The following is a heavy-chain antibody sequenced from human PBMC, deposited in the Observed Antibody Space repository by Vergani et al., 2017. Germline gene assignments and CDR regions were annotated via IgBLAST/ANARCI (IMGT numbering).Heavy chain of an antibody. Sequence: EVQLVESGGGLVQPGGSLKVSCAASGFTFSGSAMHWVRQASRKGLECVGRIRSKANSYATTYAASVKGRFTISRDDSKNTAYLQMNSLKTEDTAVYYCIRHYYDSSGYYYGYWGQGTLVTVSS. J-gene: IGHJ4*02. D-gene: IGHD3-22*01. V-gene: IGHV3-73*01. CDR1: GFTFSGSA. CDR2: IRSKANSYAT. CDR3: IRHYYDSSGYYYGY.